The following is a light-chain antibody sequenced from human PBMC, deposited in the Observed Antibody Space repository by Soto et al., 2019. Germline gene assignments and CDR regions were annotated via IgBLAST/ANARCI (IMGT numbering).Light chain of an antibody. V-gene: IGLV2-14*01. Sequence: QSALTQPASVSGSPGQSITISCTGTSSDVGGYNYVSWYQQHPDKAPKLMIYEDSNRPSGVSNRISGSKSGNTASLTISGLQDEDESDYYCSSYINSSTLVFGGGTKLTVL. J-gene: IGLJ3*02. CDR3: SSYINSSTLV. CDR2: EDS. CDR1: SSDVGGYNY.